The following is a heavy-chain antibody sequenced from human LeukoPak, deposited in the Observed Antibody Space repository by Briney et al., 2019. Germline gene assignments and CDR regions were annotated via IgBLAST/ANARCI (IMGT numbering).Heavy chain of an antibody. CDR2: MNPNSGNT. J-gene: IGHJ6*03. D-gene: IGHD6-19*01. CDR1: GYTFTSYD. Sequence: GASVKVSCKASGYTFTSYDINWVRRATGQGLEWMGWMNPNSGNTGYAQKFQGRVTITRNTSISTAFMELSSLGSEDTAVYYCARRAVGNSYYYSMDVWGKGTTVTVSS. V-gene: IGHV1-8*01. CDR3: ARRAVGNSYYYSMDV.